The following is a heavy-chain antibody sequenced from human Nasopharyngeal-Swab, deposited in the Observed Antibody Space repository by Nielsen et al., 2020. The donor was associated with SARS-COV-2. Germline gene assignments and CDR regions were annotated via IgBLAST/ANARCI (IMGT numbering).Heavy chain of an antibody. CDR3: AREWGGSTDYYYYMDV. CDR1: GFTFSSHW. CDR2: IKQDGSEK. D-gene: IGHD1-1*01. Sequence: GGSLRLSCAASGFTFSSHWMSWVRQAPGKGLEWVANIKQDGSEKYYVDSVKGRFTISRDNAKNSLYLQMNSLRAEDTAVYYCAREWGGSTDYYYYMDVWGKGTTVTVSS. V-gene: IGHV3-7*03. J-gene: IGHJ6*03.